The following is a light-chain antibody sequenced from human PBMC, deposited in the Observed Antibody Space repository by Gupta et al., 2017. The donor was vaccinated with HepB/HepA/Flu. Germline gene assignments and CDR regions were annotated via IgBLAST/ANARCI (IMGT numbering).Light chain of an antibody. CDR1: QSVLYSSNNKNY. CDR2: WAS. CDR3: HQYYTAPFT. V-gene: IGKV4-1*01. Sequence: DIVLTQSPDSLAVSLGERATINCKSSQSVLYSSNNKNYLAWYQPKPGQPPKLLIYWASTRESGVPERFSGSGSGTDFTLTISGLQAEDVAVYYCHQYYTAPFTFGHGTKVDIK. J-gene: IGKJ3*01.